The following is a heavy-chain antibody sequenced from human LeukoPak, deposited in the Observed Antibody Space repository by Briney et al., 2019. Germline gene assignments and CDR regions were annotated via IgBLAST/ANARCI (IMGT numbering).Heavy chain of an antibody. J-gene: IGHJ4*02. CDR1: GFTFSSYG. Sequence: TGGSLRLSCAAYGFTFSSYGMHWVRQAPGKGLEWVAVIWYDGSNKYYADSGKGRFTISRDNSKNTLYLQMNSLRAEDTAVYDCARDSTRSGSSIDYWGQGTLVTVSS. V-gene: IGHV3-33*01. CDR2: IWYDGSNK. D-gene: IGHD3-10*01. CDR3: ARDSTRSGSSIDY.